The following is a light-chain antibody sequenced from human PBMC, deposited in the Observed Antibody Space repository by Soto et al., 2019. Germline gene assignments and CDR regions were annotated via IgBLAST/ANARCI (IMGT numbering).Light chain of an antibody. CDR1: QSLLHSNGYNN. J-gene: IGKJ1*01. V-gene: IGKV2-28*01. Sequence: IVMTQSPLSLPVTPGEPASISCRSSQSLLHSNGYNNLNWFVQKPGQSPQLLIYLGSERAPGGPGRISGSGSGTHFTLKSSRVEADDVGIYYGMQALQSPPWTFGQGTNVEIK. CDR3: MQALQSPPWT. CDR2: LGS.